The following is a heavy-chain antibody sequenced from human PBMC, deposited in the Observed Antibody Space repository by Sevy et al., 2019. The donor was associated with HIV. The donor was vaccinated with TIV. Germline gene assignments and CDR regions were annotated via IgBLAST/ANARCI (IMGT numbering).Heavy chain of an antibody. D-gene: IGHD6-13*01. CDR3: ARDPSSWYDLYYYYGMDV. J-gene: IGHJ6*02. V-gene: IGHV3-74*01. Sequence: GGSLRLSCAASGFTFSSYWMHWVRQAPGKGLVWVSRINSDGSSTSYADSVKGRFTISRDNAKNTLYLQMNSLRAEDTAGYYCARDPSSWYDLYYYYGMDVWGQGTTVTVSS. CDR1: GFTFSSYW. CDR2: INSDGSST.